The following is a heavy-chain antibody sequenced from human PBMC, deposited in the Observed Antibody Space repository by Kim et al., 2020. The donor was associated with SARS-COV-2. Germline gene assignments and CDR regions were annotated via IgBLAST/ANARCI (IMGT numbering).Heavy chain of an antibody. CDR3: ARGGYYDSSGYYHRDAFDI. D-gene: IGHD3-22*01. CDR2: IGTAGDT. Sequence: GGSLRLSCAASGFTFSSYDMHWVRQATGKGLEWVSAIGTAGDTYYPGSVKGRFTISRENAKNSLYLQMNSLRAGDTAVYYCARGGYYDSSGYYHRDAFDIWGQGTMVTVSS. J-gene: IGHJ3*02. V-gene: IGHV3-13*04. CDR1: GFTFSSYD.